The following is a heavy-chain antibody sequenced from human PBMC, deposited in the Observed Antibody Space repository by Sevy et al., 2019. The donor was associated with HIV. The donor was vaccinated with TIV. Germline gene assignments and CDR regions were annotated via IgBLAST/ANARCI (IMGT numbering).Heavy chain of an antibody. V-gene: IGHV3-30*04. J-gene: IGHJ4*02. Sequence: GGSLRLSCAASGFIFSSYAMHWVRQAPGKGLEWVAVILSDGDNKYNADSVKGRFTISRDNSENRPYLQMNSLKPEDTAVYYCARVRVGRYCSNGVCYSYFDYWGQGTLVTVSS. CDR2: ILSDGDNK. CDR1: GFIFSSYA. D-gene: IGHD2-8*01. CDR3: ARVRVGRYCSNGVCYSYFDY.